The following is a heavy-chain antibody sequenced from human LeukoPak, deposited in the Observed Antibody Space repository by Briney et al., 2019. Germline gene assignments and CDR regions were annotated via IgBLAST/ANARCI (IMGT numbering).Heavy chain of an antibody. D-gene: IGHD3-9*01. CDR1: GGSISSGGYY. J-gene: IGHJ5*02. Sequence: PSQTLSLTCTVSGGSISSGGYYWSWIRQHPGKGLEWIGYIYYSGSTYYNPSLKSRVTISVDTSMNQFSLKLSSVTAADTAVYYCARVTRLYDILTGSYSPGGDWFDPWGQGTLVTVSS. CDR3: ARVTRLYDILTGSYSPGGDWFDP. V-gene: IGHV4-31*03. CDR2: IYYSGST.